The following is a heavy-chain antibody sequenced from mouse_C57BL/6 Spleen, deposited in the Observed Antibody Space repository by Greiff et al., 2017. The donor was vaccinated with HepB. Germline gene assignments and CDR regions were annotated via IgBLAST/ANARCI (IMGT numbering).Heavy chain of an antibody. CDR1: GYSFTGYF. CDR3: ARQDYGSRDYFDY. J-gene: IGHJ2*01. V-gene: IGHV1-20*01. D-gene: IGHD1-1*01. CDR2: INPYNGDT. Sequence: EVQRVESGPELVKPGDSVKISCKASGYSFTGYFMNWVMQSHGKSLEWIGRINPYNGDTFYNQKFKGKATLTVDKSSSTAHMELRSLTSEDSAVYYCARQDYGSRDYFDYWGQGTTLTVSS.